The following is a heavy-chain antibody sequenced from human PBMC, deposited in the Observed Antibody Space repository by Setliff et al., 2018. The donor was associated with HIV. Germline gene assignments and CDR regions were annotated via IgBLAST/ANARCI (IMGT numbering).Heavy chain of an antibody. D-gene: IGHD2-15*01. CDR3: ARHQILSYDVFDV. CDR2: IHSSGST. J-gene: IGHJ3*01. CDR1: GGSINNYY. V-gene: IGHV4-4*09. Sequence: ETLSLTCTVSGGSINNYYWSRMRQSPGKGLEWIGYIHSSGSTSHNPSLKSRGVISVDTSKNQFSLELTSVSAADTAVYFCARHQILSYDVFDVWGQGMMVTVSS.